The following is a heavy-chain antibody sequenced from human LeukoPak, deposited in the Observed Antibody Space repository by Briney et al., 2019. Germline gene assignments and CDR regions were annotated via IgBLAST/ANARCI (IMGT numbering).Heavy chain of an antibody. D-gene: IGHD2-15*01. CDR3: TRMMYCSAGSCSFDY. V-gene: IGHV3-49*04. Sequence: GRSLRLSCTAAGLTFGNYAMNWVRQAPGRGLEWVGFITSKAYGGTTQYAASVKDRFTISRDDSKSIAYLQMTSLKTEDTAVYHCTRMMYCSAGSCSFDYWGQGTLVTVSS. CDR2: ITSKAYGGTT. J-gene: IGHJ4*02. CDR1: GLTFGNYA.